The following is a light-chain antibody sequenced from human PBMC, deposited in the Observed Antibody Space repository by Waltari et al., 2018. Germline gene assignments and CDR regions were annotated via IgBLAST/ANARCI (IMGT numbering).Light chain of an antibody. V-gene: IGLV2-23*01. CDR3: CSYAGTWL. Sequence: QSALTQPASLSASPGQSLTISCTATNNDVRTYDLVSWYQQHPGRAPKLLIFQGTKRPQEVSGRFSGSESADTASRTSSGLQPEDEADYYCCSYAGTWLFGGGTKVTVL. J-gene: IGLJ3*02. CDR2: QGT. CDR1: NNDVRTYDL.